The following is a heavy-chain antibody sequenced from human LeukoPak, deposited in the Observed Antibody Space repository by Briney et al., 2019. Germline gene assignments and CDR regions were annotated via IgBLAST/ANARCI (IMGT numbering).Heavy chain of an antibody. CDR3: ARSRGGKRPNMIFDY. Sequence: GESLKISCQGSGYSFTDYWIGWVRQMPGKGLGWMGIIYPGDSDTRYSPSFQGQVTISADKSISTAYLQWSSLKASDTAMYYCARSRGGKRPNMIFDYWGQGTLVTVSS. CDR1: GYSFTDYW. V-gene: IGHV5-51*01. CDR2: IYPGDSDT. D-gene: IGHD4-23*01. J-gene: IGHJ4*02.